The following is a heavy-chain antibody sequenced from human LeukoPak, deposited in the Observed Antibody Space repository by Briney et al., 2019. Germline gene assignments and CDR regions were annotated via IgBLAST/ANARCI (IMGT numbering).Heavy chain of an antibody. CDR1: GYSFTTFW. CDR2: IYPGDSDT. V-gene: IGHV5-51*01. J-gene: IGHJ4*02. CDR3: ARLSCSGGSCQHFDY. D-gene: IGHD2-15*01. Sequence: GESLKISCKGSGYSFTTFWIAWVRQMPGKGLEWMGIIYPGDSDTRYSPSFQAQGTISADKSSSTAYVQWSSLKASDTAIYYCARLSCSGGSCQHFDYWGQGTLVTVSS.